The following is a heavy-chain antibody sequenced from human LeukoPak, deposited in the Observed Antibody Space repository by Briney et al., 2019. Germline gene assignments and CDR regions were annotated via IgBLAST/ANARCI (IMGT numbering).Heavy chain of an antibody. Sequence: ASVKVSCKASGYAFTNYYVHWVRQAPGQGLEWMGVINSSGGGTSYAQKFQGRVTMTRDTSTNTVYMELSSLTSEDTAIYYCSRGGISGRLLFGFDYWGQGTLVTVYS. D-gene: IGHD3-10*02. V-gene: IGHV1-46*01. J-gene: IGHJ4*02. CDR2: INSSGGGT. CDR3: SRGGISGRLLFGFDY. CDR1: GYAFTNYY.